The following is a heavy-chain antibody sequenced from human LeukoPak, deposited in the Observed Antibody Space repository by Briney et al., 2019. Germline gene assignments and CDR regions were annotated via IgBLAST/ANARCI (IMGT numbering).Heavy chain of an antibody. V-gene: IGHV3-23*01. CDR2: ISGSGGST. Sequence: PGGSLRLSCAASGFTFSSYAMSWVRQAPGKGLEWVSAISGSGGSTYYADSVKGRFTISRDNSKNTLYLQMNSLRAEDTAVYYCAKDLGLGIGSGSVNDYWGQGTLVTVSS. J-gene: IGHJ4*02. CDR1: GFTFSSYA. CDR3: AKDLGLGIGSGSVNDY. D-gene: IGHD3-10*01.